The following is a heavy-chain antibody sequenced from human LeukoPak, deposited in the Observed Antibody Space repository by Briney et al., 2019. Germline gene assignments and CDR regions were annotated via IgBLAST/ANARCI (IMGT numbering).Heavy chain of an antibody. CDR2: IHTSGST. CDR3: ARGKVVAGTPGQNSWDY. Sequence: SETLSLTCTVSGYSISSSYYWNWIRQPAGKGLEWIGRIHTSGSTNYNPSLKSRVTVSVDTSKNQFSLKLSSVTAADTAVYYCARGKVVAGTPGQNSWDYWGQGTLVTVSS. V-gene: IGHV4-4*07. D-gene: IGHD6-19*01. J-gene: IGHJ4*02. CDR1: GYSISSSYY.